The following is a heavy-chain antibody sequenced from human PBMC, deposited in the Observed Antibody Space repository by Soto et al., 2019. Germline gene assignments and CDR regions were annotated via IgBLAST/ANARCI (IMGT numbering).Heavy chain of an antibody. CDR1: GFTFSSYG. J-gene: IGHJ4*01. CDR2: ISYDGSNK. Sequence: GGSLRLSCAASGFTFSSYGMHWVRQAPGKGLEWVAVISYDGSNKYYADSVKGRFTISRDNSKNTLYLQMNSLRAEDTAVYYCASIFGVVFDYWGHGTLVTVSS. V-gene: IGHV3-30*03. D-gene: IGHD3-3*01. CDR3: ASIFGVVFDY.